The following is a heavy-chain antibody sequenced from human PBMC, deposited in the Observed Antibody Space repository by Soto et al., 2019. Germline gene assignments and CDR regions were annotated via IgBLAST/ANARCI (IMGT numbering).Heavy chain of an antibody. CDR2: ISWNSGSI. V-gene: IGHV3-9*01. J-gene: IGHJ6*02. CDR1: GFTFDDYA. D-gene: IGHD6-13*01. CDR3: AKDRGIAAAGHYYYYGMDV. Sequence: SLRLSCAASGFTFDDYAMHWVRQAPXKGLEWVSGISWNSGSIGYADSVKGRFTISRDNAKNSLYLQMNSLRAEDTALYYCAKDRGIAAAGHYYYYGMDVWGQGTTVTVSS.